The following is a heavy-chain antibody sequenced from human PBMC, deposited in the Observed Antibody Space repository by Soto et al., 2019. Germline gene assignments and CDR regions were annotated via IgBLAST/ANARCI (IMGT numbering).Heavy chain of an antibody. CDR2: IYYSGST. CDR3: ARPWYLHAFDI. D-gene: IGHD6-13*01. V-gene: IGHV4-39*01. J-gene: IGHJ3*02. Sequence: QLQLQESGPGLVKPSETLSLTCTVSGGSISSSSYYWGWIRQPPGKGLEWIGSIYYSGSTYYNPSLKSRVTISVDTSKNQFSLKLSSVTAADTAVYYCARPWYLHAFDIWGQGTMVTVSS. CDR1: GGSISSSSYY.